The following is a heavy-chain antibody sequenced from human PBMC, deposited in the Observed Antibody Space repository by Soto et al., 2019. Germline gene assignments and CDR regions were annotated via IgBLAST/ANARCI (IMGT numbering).Heavy chain of an antibody. CDR2: IYYSGST. Sequence: SETLSLTCTVSGGSISSGDYYWSWIRQPPGKGLEWIGYIYYSGSTYYNPSLKSRVTISVDTSKNQFSLNLSSVTAADTAIYYCARVGVATIYPGKNWYDPWGQGTLVTVSS. V-gene: IGHV4-30-4*01. CDR1: GGSISSGDYY. J-gene: IGHJ5*02. CDR3: ARVGVATIYPGKNWYDP. D-gene: IGHD5-12*01.